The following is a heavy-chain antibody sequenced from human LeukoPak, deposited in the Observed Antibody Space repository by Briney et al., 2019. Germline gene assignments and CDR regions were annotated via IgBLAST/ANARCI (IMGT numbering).Heavy chain of an antibody. CDR1: GGSISSGGYY. D-gene: IGHD6-19*01. V-gene: IGHV4-30-2*01. CDR3: ARYNNYSSGWRYYFDY. CDR2: IYHSGST. J-gene: IGHJ4*02. Sequence: PSETLSLTCTVSGGSISSGGYYWSWIRQPPGKGLEWIGYIYHSGSTYYNPSLKSRVTISVDRSKNQFSLKLSSVTAADTAVYYCARYNNYSSGWRYYFDYWGQGTLVTVSS.